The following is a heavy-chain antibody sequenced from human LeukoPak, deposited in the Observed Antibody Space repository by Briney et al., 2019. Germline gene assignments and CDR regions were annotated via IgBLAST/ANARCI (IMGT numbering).Heavy chain of an antibody. CDR2: INHSGST. D-gene: IGHD6-13*01. Sequence: SETLSLTCAVYGVSFSGYYWSWIPQPPGKGLGWIGEINHSGSTNYNPSLKSRVTISVDTSKNQFSLKLSSVTAADTAVYYCARGLKYSSSWYWFDPWGEGTLVTVSS. CDR3: ARGLKYSSSWYWFDP. CDR1: GVSFSGYY. J-gene: IGHJ5*02. V-gene: IGHV4-34*01.